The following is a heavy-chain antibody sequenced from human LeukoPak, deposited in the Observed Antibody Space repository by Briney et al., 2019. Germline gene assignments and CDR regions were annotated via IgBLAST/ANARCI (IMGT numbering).Heavy chain of an antibody. V-gene: IGHV3-7*01. J-gene: IGHJ6*02. D-gene: IGHD6-25*01. Sequence: PGGSLRLSCAASGFTFSRYWMSWVRQAPRKGLEWVANIKQDGSETYYVDSVKGRFTISRDNAKNSLYLQMNSLRAEDTAVYYCARSGGYYYYGMDVWGQGTTVTVSS. CDR1: GFTFSRYW. CDR3: ARSGGYYYYGMDV. CDR2: IKQDGSET.